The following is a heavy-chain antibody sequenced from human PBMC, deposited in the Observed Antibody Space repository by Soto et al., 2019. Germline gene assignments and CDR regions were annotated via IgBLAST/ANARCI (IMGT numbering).Heavy chain of an antibody. CDR3: AKAPTRLRLGELSQDY. CDR1: GFTFSSYA. CDR2: ISGSGGST. D-gene: IGHD3-16*02. V-gene: IGHV3-23*01. J-gene: IGHJ4*02. Sequence: GGSLRLSCAASGFTFSSYAISWVRQAPGKGLEWVSAISGSGGSTYYADSVKGRFTISRDNSKNTLYLQMNSLRAEDTAVYYCAKAPTRLRLGELSQDYWGQGTLVTVSS.